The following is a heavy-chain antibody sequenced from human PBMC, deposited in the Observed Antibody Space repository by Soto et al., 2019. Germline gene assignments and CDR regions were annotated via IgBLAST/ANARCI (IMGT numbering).Heavy chain of an antibody. J-gene: IGHJ5*02. V-gene: IGHV4-59*01. CDR1: GGSISSYY. CDR3: ARVPDR. Sequence: SETLSLTCTVSGGSISSYYWSWIRQPPGKGLEWIGYIYYSGSTNYNPSLKSRVTISVNRSKNQFSLKLSSVTAADSAVYYCARVPDRWGQGTLVTVSS. CDR2: IYYSGST. D-gene: IGHD2-2*01.